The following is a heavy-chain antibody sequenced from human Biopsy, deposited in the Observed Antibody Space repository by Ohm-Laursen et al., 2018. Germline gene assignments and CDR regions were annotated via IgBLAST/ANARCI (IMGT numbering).Heavy chain of an antibody. CDR3: ARDGKRWDYSTYFSWHFDL. CDR2: ISYDGSGE. D-gene: IGHD4-11*01. Sequence: SLRLSCAAPGFTFTSYAMHWVRQVPGKGLEWVAVISYDGSGEYYADSLQGRFIISRDNPKNTVDLQMNSLRAEDTAVYFCARDGKRWDYSTYFSWHFDLWGRGTLVTVSS. CDR1: GFTFTSYA. V-gene: IGHV3-30*03. J-gene: IGHJ2*01.